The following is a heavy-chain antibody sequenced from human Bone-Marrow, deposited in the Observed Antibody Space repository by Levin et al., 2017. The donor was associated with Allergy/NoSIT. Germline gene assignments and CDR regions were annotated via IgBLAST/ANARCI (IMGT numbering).Heavy chain of an antibody. D-gene: IGHD3-22*01. Sequence: ASVKVSCKVSGYTLRNLAIHWVRQAPGRGLEWMGGFDPENYETVYAQKFQGRVTRSEDTSKDTAYMELNSLRAEDRAGFYCAMTTTYYARSGYYYRAWGQGTLVTVSS. V-gene: IGHV1-24*01. CDR2: FDPENYET. CDR1: GYTLRNLA. J-gene: IGHJ5*02. CDR3: AMTTTYYARSGYYYRA.